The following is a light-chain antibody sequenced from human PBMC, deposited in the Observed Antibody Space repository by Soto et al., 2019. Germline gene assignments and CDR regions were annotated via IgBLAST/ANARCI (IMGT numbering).Light chain of an antibody. CDR1: QSLEYSDGNTN. V-gene: IGKV2-30*01. CDR3: MQNTHGPPRT. CDR2: KVS. J-gene: IGKJ1*01. Sequence: DVVMTQSPLSLPVTLGQPASISCRSSQSLEYSDGNTNWNCFPQRPGQPPRRLIYKVSNRDSGVPDRFTGSGSGTDFTLKISRVEAEDVGIYYCMQNTHGPPRTFGQGTKVEIK.